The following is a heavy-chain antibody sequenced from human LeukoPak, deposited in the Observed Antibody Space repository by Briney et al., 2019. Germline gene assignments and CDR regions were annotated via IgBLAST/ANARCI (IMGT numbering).Heavy chain of an antibody. J-gene: IGHJ4*02. D-gene: IGHD6-19*01. CDR3: AKAGMGVVGYFDY. V-gene: IGHV3-23*01. Sequence: GGSLRLSCAASGFTFSSYAMSWVRQAPGKGLEWVSTIRDSGGGTYYADSVKGRFTISRDNSKNTLYLQMNSLRDEDTALYYCAKAGMGVVGYFDYWGQGTLVTVSS. CDR2: IRDSGGGT. CDR1: GFTFSSYA.